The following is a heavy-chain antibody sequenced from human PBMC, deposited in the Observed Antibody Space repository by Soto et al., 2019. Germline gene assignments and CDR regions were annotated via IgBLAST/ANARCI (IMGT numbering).Heavy chain of an antibody. J-gene: IGHJ4*02. CDR2: IWYDGSNK. Sequence: QVQLVESGGGVVQPGRSLRLSCAASGFTFSSYGMHWVRQAPGKGLEWVAVIWYDGSNKYYADSGKGRFTISRDNSKNTLYLQMNSLRAEDTAVYYCARDGYGSGSYYIDYWGQGTLVTVSS. V-gene: IGHV3-33*01. CDR3: ARDGYGSGSYYIDY. CDR1: GFTFSSYG. D-gene: IGHD3-10*01.